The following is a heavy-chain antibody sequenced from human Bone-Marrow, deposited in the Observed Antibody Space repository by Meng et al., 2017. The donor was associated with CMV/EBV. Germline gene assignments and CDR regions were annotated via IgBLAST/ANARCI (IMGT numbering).Heavy chain of an antibody. CDR2: ISYDGSNK. D-gene: IGHD3-22*01. CDR3: ARVCGAYYYDSSCYSGTDY. V-gene: IGHV3-30*04. CDR1: GFTFSSYA. J-gene: IGHJ4*02. Sequence: GESLKISCAASGFTFSSYAMHWVRQAPGKGLEWVAVISYDGSNKYYADSVKGRFTISRDNSQNTLYLQMNSLRAEDKAVYYCARVCGAYYYDSSCYSGTDYWGQGTLVTVSS.